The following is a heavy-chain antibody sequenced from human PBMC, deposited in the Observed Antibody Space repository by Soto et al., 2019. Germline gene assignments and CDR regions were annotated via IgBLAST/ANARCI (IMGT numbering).Heavy chain of an antibody. J-gene: IGHJ2*01. CDR2: IYYSGST. CDR1: DGSISSYY. CDR3: ARVFYYCSDHRAVPCGHGRRFTDL. V-gene: IGHV4-59*01. Sequence: TQSLTSTVPDGSISSYYWSSIRQPTGKGLEWIGYIYYSGSTNYNPSLKSRVTISVDTSKNQFSLKLSSVTAADTAVYYCARVFYYCSDHRAVPCGHGRRFTDL. D-gene: IGHD2-15*01.